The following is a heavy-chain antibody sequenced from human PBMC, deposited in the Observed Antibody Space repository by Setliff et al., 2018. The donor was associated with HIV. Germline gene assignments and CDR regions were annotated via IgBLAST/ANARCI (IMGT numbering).Heavy chain of an antibody. J-gene: IGHJ4*02. Sequence: SETLSLTCTVTGGSITSGDYNWSWVRQPAGKGLEWIGRMHTSGITWYNPSLKSRVTISLDTSKSHFSLKLHSVTAADTAVYYCATLDPSGGNFLAYWGQGTLVTVSS. CDR2: MHTSGIT. D-gene: IGHD2-21*02. CDR1: GGSITSGDYN. CDR3: ATLDPSGGNFLAY. V-gene: IGHV4-61*02.